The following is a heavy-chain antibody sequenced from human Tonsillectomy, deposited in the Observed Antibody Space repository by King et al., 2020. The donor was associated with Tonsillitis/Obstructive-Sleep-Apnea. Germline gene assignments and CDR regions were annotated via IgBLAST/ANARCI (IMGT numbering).Heavy chain of an antibody. CDR1: GYTFTSYA. CDR3: ARDKDTGDNWFDP. CDR2: IHAGNGNT. J-gene: IGHJ5*02. D-gene: IGHD5-18*01. Sequence: QLVQSGAEVKKPGASVKVSCKASGYTFTSYAMHLVRQAPGERLECMGWIHAGNGNTKYSQKFQGRVTITRDTSASTAYMELSSLRSEDTAVYYCARDKDTGDNWFDPWGQGTLVTVSS. V-gene: IGHV1-3*01.